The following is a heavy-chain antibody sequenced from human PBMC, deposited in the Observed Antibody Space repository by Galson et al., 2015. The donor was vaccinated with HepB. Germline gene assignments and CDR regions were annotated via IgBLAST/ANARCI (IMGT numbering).Heavy chain of an antibody. CDR1: GDSVSSNSVG. D-gene: IGHD7-27*01. CDR2: TYYRSRWSN. CDR3: AKSIHLGRGFDS. V-gene: IGHV6-1*01. Sequence: CAISGDSVSSNSVGWNWIRQSPSRGLEWLRRTYYRSRWSNDYAASVKSRITINPDTSKNQFSLQLNSVTPEDTAVYYCAKSIHLGRGFDSWGQGTLVTVSS. J-gene: IGHJ4*02.